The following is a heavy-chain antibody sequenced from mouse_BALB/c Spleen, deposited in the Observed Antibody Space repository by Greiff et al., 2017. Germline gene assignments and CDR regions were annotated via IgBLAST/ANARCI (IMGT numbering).Heavy chain of an antibody. Sequence: VHVKQSGAELVKPGASVKLSCTASGFNIKDTYMHWVKQRPEQGLEWIGRIDPANGNTKYDPKFQGKATITADTSSNTAYLQLSSLTSEDTAVYYCAWGGNYPSYWGQGTTLTVSS. CDR3: AWGGNYPSY. CDR1: GFNIKDTY. D-gene: IGHD2-1*01. V-gene: IGHV14-3*02. J-gene: IGHJ2*01. CDR2: IDPANGNT.